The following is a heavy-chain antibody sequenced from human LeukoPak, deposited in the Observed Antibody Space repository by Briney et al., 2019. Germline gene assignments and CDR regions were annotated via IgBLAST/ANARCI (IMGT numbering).Heavy chain of an antibody. J-gene: IGHJ3*02. CDR2: INTNTGNP. Sequence: ASVKVSCKASGYTFTSYAMNWVQQAPGQGLEWMGWINTNTGNPTYAQGFTGRFVFSLDTSVSTSYLQISSLKAEDTAVFYCARPSSSWPGDAFDIWGQGTMVTVSS. V-gene: IGHV7-4-1*02. CDR1: GYTFTSYA. CDR3: ARPSSSWPGDAFDI. D-gene: IGHD6-13*01.